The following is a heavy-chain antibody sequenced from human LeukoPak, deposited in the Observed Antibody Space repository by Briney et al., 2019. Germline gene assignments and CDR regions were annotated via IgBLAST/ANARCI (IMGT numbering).Heavy chain of an antibody. CDR2: ISHNGST. D-gene: IGHD5-24*01. J-gene: IGHJ4*02. CDR1: GGSLSDYY. V-gene: IGHV4-34*01. CDR3: ARYRQMATIKGYYFDY. Sequence: SETLSLTCAVYGGSLSDYYWNWIRQPPGKGLEWIGEISHNGSTNCNPSLKSRVTISVDTSKNQFSLKLSSVTAADTAVYYCARYRQMATIKGYYFDYWGQGTLVTVSS.